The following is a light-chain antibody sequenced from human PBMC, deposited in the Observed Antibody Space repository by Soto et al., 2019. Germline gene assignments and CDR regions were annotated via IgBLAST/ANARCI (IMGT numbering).Light chain of an antibody. Sequence: ETVMTQSPATLSVSPGERATLSFRASQSVSSKLAWYQQKPGQAPRLLIYGASTRATGIPARFSGSGSGTEFTLTISSLQSEDFATYYCQQYNIFWTFGQGTKVDIK. CDR2: GAS. CDR3: QQYNIFWT. CDR1: QSVSSK. V-gene: IGKV3D-15*01. J-gene: IGKJ1*01.